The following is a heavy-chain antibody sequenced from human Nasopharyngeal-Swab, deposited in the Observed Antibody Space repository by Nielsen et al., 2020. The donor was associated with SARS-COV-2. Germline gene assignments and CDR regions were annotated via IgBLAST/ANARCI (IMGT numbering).Heavy chain of an antibody. V-gene: IGHV3-13*01. CDR3: ARAQTSVTGMGAFDI. Sequence: GGSLRLSCAASGFTFSSYDMHWVRQATGKGLEWVSAIGTAGDTYYPGSVKGRFTISRGNAKNSLYLQMNSLRAGDTAVYYCARAQTSVTGMGAFDIWGQGTMVTVSS. CDR1: GFTFSSYD. D-gene: IGHD4-17*01. CDR2: IGTAGDT. J-gene: IGHJ3*02.